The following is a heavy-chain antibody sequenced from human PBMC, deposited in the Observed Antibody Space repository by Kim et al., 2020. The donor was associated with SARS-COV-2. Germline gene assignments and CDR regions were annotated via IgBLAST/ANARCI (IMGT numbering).Heavy chain of an antibody. D-gene: IGHD3-10*01. V-gene: IGHV4-30-2*04. Sequence: SPSHKKRVTRSVDTFKNQFSLKLSSVTAADTAVYYCARSGRVRGVINMDVWGQGTTVTVSS. CDR3: ARSGRVRGVINMDV. J-gene: IGHJ6*02.